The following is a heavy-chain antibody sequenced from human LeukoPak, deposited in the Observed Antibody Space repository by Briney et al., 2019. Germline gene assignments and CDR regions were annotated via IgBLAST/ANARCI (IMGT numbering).Heavy chain of an antibody. CDR1: GFNFRAYG. Sequence: GGSLRLSCAASGFNFRAYGMSWVRQVPGKGLEWVSAISGSGGSTYYADSVKGRFTISRDNSKNTLYLQMNSLRAEDTAVYYCARRHPIQLWVGGPSYYYMDVWGKGTTVTVSS. CDR3: ARRHPIQLWVGGPSYYYMDV. D-gene: IGHD5-18*01. J-gene: IGHJ6*03. CDR2: ISGSGGST. V-gene: IGHV3-23*01.